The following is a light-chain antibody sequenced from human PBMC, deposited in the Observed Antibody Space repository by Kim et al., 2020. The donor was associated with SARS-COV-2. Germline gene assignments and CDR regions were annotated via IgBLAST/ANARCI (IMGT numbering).Light chain of an antibody. CDR2: AAS. J-gene: IGKJ4*01. V-gene: IGKV1-9*01. CDR3: QQLISYPLT. Sequence: ASVGDRVTITCRASQDIKSYLAWYQQKPGKAPNLLIYAASSLQSGVSSRFRGSGSGTDFTFTISSLQPEDFATYYCQQLISYPLTFGGGTKVDIK. CDR1: QDIKSY.